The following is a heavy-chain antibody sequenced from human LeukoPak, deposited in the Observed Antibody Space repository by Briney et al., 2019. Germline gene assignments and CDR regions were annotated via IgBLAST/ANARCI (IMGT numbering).Heavy chain of an antibody. CDR2: ISYDGSNE. V-gene: IGHV3-30-3*01. CDR1: GFTFSRYA. J-gene: IGHJ4*02. CDR3: AKDEAAAKDY. D-gene: IGHD2-2*01. Sequence: PGGSLRLSCAASGFTFSRYAMYWVRQAPGKGLEWVAVISYDGSNEYYADSVKGRFTISRDNSKNTLYLQMNSLRAEDTAVYYCAKDEAAAKDYWGQGTLVTVSS.